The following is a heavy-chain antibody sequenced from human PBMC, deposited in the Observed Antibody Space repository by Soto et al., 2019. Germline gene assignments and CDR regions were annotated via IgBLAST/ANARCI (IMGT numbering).Heavy chain of an antibody. Sequence: ASVKVSCKASGYTFTSYYMHWVRQAPVQGLEWMGIINPSGGSTSYAQKFQGRVTMTRDTSISTAYMELSRLRSDDTAVYYCARFSSTPDGDYRFDYWGQGTLVTVS. CDR1: GYTFTSYY. CDR2: INPSGGST. V-gene: IGHV1-46*01. D-gene: IGHD4-17*01. J-gene: IGHJ4*02. CDR3: ARFSSTPDGDYRFDY.